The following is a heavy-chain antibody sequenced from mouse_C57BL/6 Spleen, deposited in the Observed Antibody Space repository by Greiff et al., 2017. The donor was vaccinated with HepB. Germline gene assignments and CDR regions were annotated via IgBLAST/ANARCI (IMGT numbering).Heavy chain of an antibody. Sequence: VQLQQPGAELVKPGASVKLSCKASGYTFTSYWMQWVKQRPGQGLEWIGEIDPSDSYTNYNQKFKGKATLTVDTSSSTAYMQLSSLTSEDSAVYYCARRGQDYYGSSLYYFDYWGQGTTLTVSS. D-gene: IGHD1-1*01. V-gene: IGHV1-50*01. CDR3: ARRGQDYYGSSLYYFDY. CDR2: IDPSDSYT. J-gene: IGHJ2*01. CDR1: GYTFTSYW.